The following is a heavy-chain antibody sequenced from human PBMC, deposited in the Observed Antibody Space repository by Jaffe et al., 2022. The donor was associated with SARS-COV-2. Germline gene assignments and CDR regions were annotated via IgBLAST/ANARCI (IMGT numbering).Heavy chain of an antibody. CDR3: ARDGVVPAATSYWYFDL. CDR2: MNPNSGNT. V-gene: IGHV1-8*01. D-gene: IGHD2-2*01. J-gene: IGHJ2*01. CDR1: GYTFTSYD. Sequence: QVQLVQSGAEVKKPGASVKVSCKASGYTFTSYDINWVRQATGQGLEWMGWMNPNSGNTGYAQKFQGRVTMTRNTSISTAYMELSSLRSEDTAVYYCARDGVVPAATSYWYFDLWGRGTLVTVSS.